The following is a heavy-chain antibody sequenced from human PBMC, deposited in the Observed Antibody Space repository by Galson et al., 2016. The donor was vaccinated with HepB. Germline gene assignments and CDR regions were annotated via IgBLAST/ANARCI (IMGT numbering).Heavy chain of an antibody. V-gene: IGHV3-23*01. D-gene: IGHD3-10*01. CDR1: GFTFSNFA. CDR3: AKFRGADHYNYHMDV. J-gene: IGHJ6*03. Sequence: SLRLSCAVSGFTFSNFAMAWVRQAPGKGLEWVSLLFGGGNDPYYADAVKGRFTISRDKSKNTLYLQMDSLRAEDTAVYYCAKFRGADHYNYHMDVWGKGTTVIVSS. CDR2: LFGGGNDP.